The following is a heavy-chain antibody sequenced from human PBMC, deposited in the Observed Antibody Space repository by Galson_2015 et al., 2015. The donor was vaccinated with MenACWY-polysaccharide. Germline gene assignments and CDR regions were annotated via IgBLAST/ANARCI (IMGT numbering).Heavy chain of an antibody. CDR2: IQNVGSPK. D-gene: IGHD6-19*01. Sequence: SLRLSCAASGLTFRSSGMHWVRQAPGKGLEWVALIQNVGSPKAYADSVKGRFTIFRDNSKNTLYLEMNSLRAEDTAVYYCARESSRIVFHAFDIWGQGTMVTVSS. J-gene: IGHJ3*02. V-gene: IGHV3-33*05. CDR1: GLTFRSSG. CDR3: ARESSRIVFHAFDI.